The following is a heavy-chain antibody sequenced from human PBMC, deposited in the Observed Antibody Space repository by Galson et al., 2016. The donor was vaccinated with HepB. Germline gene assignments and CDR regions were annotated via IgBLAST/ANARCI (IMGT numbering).Heavy chain of an antibody. D-gene: IGHD3-10*01. CDR3: AREGAMIRRVLTPLDY. CDR1: GGTVGSGNYY. Sequence: SETLSLTCSVSGGTVGSGNYYWTWIRQPPGKGLEWIGYVYKRGTTVYNPSPKSRLTISVDTSKNLFSLNLTSITAADTAVYLCAREGAMIRRVLTPLDYWGRGILVSVSS. V-gene: IGHV4-61*01. CDR2: VYKRGTT. J-gene: IGHJ4*02.